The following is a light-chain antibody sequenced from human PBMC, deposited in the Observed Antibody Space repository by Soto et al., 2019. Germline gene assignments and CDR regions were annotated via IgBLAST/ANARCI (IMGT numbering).Light chain of an antibody. V-gene: IGKV1-13*02. Sequence: ATQLTQSPSSLSASLGDRVIITCRASQDISSALAWFQQKPGKTPKLLISDASTLESGVPSRFSGSGSGTDLTLTISGLQPEDFAAYYCQQFNAYPLTFGGGTKVGI. CDR2: DAS. CDR3: QQFNAYPLT. J-gene: IGKJ4*01. CDR1: QDISSA.